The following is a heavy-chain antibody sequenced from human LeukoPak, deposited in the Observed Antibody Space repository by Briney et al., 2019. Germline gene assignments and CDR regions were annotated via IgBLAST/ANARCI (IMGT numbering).Heavy chain of an antibody. J-gene: IGHJ4*02. CDR3: ARKDPGYSGYSDFDY. V-gene: IGHV4-38-2*02. CDR2: IYHSGST. CDR1: GDSISSGYY. Sequence: SETLSLTCTVSGDSISSGYYWGWIRQPPGKGLEWIGNIYHSGSTYYNPSLKSRVTISLDTSKNQFSLKLSSVTAADTAIYYCARKDPGYSGYSDFDYWGQGTLVTVSS. D-gene: IGHD5-12*01.